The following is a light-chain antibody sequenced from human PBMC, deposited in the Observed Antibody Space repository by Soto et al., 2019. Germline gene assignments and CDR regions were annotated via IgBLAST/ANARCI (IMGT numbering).Light chain of an antibody. V-gene: IGKV3-15*01. CDR3: QQYNYGASGGT. CDR1: LSFSSN. J-gene: IGKJ1*01. CDR2: GAS. Sequence: EIVMTQSPATLSVSPGERATLSCRDSLSFSSNLAWYQQKPGQAPRLLIYGASTRDTRIAARVSGSGSGTEFTLTSSRLQREDFAVYYCQQYNYGASGGTVGRGTNVEFK.